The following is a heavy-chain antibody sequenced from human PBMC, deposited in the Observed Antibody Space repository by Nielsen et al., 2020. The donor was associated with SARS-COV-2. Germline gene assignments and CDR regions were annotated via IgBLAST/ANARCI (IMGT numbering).Heavy chain of an antibody. CDR3: ASTHRVRPREEDY. CDR1: GFTFSNFA. Sequence: GESLKISCAAYGFTFSNFAMNWVRQAPDKGLEWVALISYDGNTEYYTDSVKGRFTISRDNAKNSLYLQMNSLRAEDTAVYYCASTHRVRPREEDYWGQGTLVTVSS. CDR2: ISYDGNTE. J-gene: IGHJ4*02. D-gene: IGHD1-1*01. V-gene: IGHV3-30*07.